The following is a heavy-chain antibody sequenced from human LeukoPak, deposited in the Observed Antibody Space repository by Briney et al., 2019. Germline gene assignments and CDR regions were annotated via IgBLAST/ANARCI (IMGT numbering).Heavy chain of an antibody. V-gene: IGHV4-39*01. CDR1: GGSISSRSYY. Sequence: SETLSLTCTVSGGSISSRSYYWGWIRQPPGKGLEWIGSMYNSGDTYYNPSLKSRVTISLDTSKNQFSLRLSAVTAADTAIYYCARHRYRHCSGSTCSYWFDPWGQGTLVTVSS. D-gene: IGHD2-15*01. J-gene: IGHJ5*02. CDR3: ARHRYRHCSGSTCSYWFDP. CDR2: MYNSGDT.